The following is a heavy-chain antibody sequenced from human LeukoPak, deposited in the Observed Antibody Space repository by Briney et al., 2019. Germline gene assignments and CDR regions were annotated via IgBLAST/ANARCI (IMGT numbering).Heavy chain of an antibody. J-gene: IGHJ4*02. V-gene: IGHV1-18*01. CDR3: ARETLNSGSSSFDY. CDR1: GYTFTSYG. D-gene: IGHD1-26*01. Sequence: ASVKVSCKASGYTFTSYGISWVRQAPGQGLEWMGWISAYNGNTNYAQKLQGRVTMTTDTSTSTAYMELRSLRSDDTAVYYCARETLNSGSSSFDYWSQGTLVTVSS. CDR2: ISAYNGNT.